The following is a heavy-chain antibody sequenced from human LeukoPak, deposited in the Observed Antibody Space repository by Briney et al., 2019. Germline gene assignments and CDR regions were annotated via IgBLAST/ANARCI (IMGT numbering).Heavy chain of an antibody. CDR1: GFTFSSYS. Sequence: GGSLRLSCAASGFTFSSYSMNWVRQAPGRGLEWVSSISSSGSYKYYADSMKGRFTISRDNAKNSLYLQMNSLRAEDTAVYYCAGRWSGYTLFDFWGQGTLVTVSS. CDR3: AGRWSGYTLFDF. J-gene: IGHJ4*02. D-gene: IGHD3-3*01. CDR2: ISSSGSYK. V-gene: IGHV3-21*01.